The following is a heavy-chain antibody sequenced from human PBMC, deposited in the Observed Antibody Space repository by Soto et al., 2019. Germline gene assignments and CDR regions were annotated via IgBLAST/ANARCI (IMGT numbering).Heavy chain of an antibody. CDR1: GGSFDGYY. Sequence: QVHLQQWGAGLLKPSETLSLTCALYGGSFDGYYWSWIRQSPGKGLEWIGEIHHSGRTKYNPSLKSRVSLSVDTSTKQFSLKLTSVTAADGGVYYCARGVDSWRGYLFWGQGTPVTVSS. CDR2: IHHSGRT. V-gene: IGHV4-34*01. J-gene: IGHJ4*02. D-gene: IGHD3-3*01. CDR3: ARGVDSWRGYLF.